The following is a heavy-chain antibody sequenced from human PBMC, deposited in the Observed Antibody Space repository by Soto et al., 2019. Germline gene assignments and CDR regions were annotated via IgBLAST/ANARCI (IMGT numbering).Heavy chain of an antibody. CDR1: GGSISSGGYY. CDR2: IYYSGST. Sequence: SETLSLTCTVSGGSISSGGYYWSWIRQHPGKGLEWIGYIYYSGSTYYNPSLKSRVTVSVDTSKNQFSLKQSSVTAADTAVYYCARVRLRYNWNYHIDYWGQGTLVTVS. V-gene: IGHV4-31*03. D-gene: IGHD1-7*01. J-gene: IGHJ4*02. CDR3: ARVRLRYNWNYHIDY.